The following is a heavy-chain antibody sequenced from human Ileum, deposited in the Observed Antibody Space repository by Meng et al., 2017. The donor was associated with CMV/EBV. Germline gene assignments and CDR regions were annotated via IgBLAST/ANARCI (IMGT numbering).Heavy chain of an antibody. CDR3: ARGPGASTREGFDY. J-gene: IGHJ4*02. CDR2: FYSSDTY. Sequence: QGDLPEWVPVQCKPALPPSLSFTFSSGFNNNYYWGWIRQSAGKGLEWIGRFYSSDTYNYHPSLKSRVTMSLDTSKNQFSLNLRSVAAADTAIYYCARGPGASTREGFDYWGLGTLVTVSS. CDR1: SGFNNNYY. D-gene: IGHD1-26*01. V-gene: IGHV4-4*07.